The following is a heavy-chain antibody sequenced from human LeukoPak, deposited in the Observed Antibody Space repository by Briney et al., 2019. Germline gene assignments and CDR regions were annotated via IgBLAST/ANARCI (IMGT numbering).Heavy chain of an antibody. V-gene: IGHV3-30*01. J-gene: IGHJ4*02. CDR1: GFTFSSYA. CDR2: ISYDGSNK. D-gene: IGHD3-22*01. CDR3: ARDGAANSGWDYDSSGYWGFDY. Sequence: GRSLRLSCAASGFTFSSYAMHWVRQAPGKGLEWVAVISYDGSNKYYADSVKGRFTISRDNSNNTLYLQMNSLRAEDTAVYYCARDGAANSGWDYDSSGYWGFDYWGQGTLVTVSS.